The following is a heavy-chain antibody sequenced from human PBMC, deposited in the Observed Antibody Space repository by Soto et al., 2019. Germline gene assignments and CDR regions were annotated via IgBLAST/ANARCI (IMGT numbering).Heavy chain of an antibody. Sequence: SETMSLTCAVSGGSISSGCDSWSWIRQPPGKGLEWIGYIYHSGSTYYNPSLKSRVTISVDRSKNQFSLKLSSVTAADTAVYYCARVPGPWGQGTTVTVSS. CDR2: IYHSGST. J-gene: IGHJ6*02. CDR3: ARVPGP. V-gene: IGHV4-30-2*01. CDR1: GGSISSGCDS.